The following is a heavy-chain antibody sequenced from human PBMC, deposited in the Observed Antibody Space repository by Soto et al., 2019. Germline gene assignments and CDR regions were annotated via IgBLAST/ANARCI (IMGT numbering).Heavy chain of an antibody. D-gene: IGHD2-21*01. V-gene: IGHV3-21*01. CDR3: VRSGTARLLSLIWFDT. CDR2: ITTSSAYI. Sequence: EVQLVESGGGLVKPGGSLRLSCAASGFTFNTYDMNWVRQAPGKGLEWVSSITTSSAYIYYADSLRGRITISRDNAKYALVLHMNSLRPEDTSVYYGVRSGTARLLSLIWFDTWGQATLVSVSS. J-gene: IGHJ5*02. CDR1: GFTFNTYD.